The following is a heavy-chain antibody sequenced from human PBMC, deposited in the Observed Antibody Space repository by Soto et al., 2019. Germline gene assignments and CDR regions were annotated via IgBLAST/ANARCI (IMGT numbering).Heavy chain of an antibody. Sequence: EVQLVESGGGLVQPGGSLKLSCAASGFTFSGSAVHWVRQASGKGLEWVGRIRDKGNSYATAYTTSVKGRFTISRDDSKNTALLQMNSLKTEDTALYYCPSGSWGGNDSVTFDYWGQGTLVTVSS. V-gene: IGHV3-73*02. D-gene: IGHD5-12*01. CDR2: IRDKGNSYAT. J-gene: IGHJ4*02. CDR1: GFTFSGSA. CDR3: PSGSWGGNDSVTFDY.